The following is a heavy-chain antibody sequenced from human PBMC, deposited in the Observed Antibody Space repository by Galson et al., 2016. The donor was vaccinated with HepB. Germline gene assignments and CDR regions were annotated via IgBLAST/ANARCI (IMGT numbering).Heavy chain of an antibody. J-gene: IGHJ6*02. Sequence: SLRLSCAASGISFTKAWMNWVRQAPGKGLEWVGRIKPKTDGGTTDYGAPVKGRFTVSRDDSKNTLYLQMNSLKIEDTAIYYCSTEMGDGNGYFWNYGMDVWGQGTTVTVSS. CDR1: GISFTKAW. D-gene: IGHD3-22*01. CDR2: IKPKTDGGTT. CDR3: STEMGDGNGYFWNYGMDV. V-gene: IGHV3-15*01.